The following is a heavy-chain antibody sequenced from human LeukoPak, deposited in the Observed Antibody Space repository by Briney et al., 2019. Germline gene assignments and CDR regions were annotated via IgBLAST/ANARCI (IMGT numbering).Heavy chain of an antibody. D-gene: IGHD2-15*01. CDR3: ATEGYCSGGRCYSFDY. CDR1: GFTFSSYS. J-gene: IGHJ4*02. Sequence: GGSLRLSCAASGFTFSSYSMKWVRHPPGEALEWVSFFCTSSSYIYYAHSVKGHFTIARVNAKNSPYLQMNSLRAQDTALLYCATEGYCSGGRCYSFDYWGQGTLVTVS. CDR2: FCTSSSYI. V-gene: IGHV3-21*01.